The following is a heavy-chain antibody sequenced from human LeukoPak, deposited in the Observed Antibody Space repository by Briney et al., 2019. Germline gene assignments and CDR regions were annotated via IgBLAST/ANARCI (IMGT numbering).Heavy chain of an antibody. V-gene: IGHV3-23*01. J-gene: IGHJ4*02. CDR2: ISGSGDST. CDR1: GSSFSSYA. D-gene: IGHD3-10*01. CDR3: AKHASGVRGFIYY. Sequence: GGSLRLSCAASGSSFSSYAMSWVRQAPGKGLEWVSAISGSGDSTDYADSVKGRFTISRDNSKNTLYLQMNSLRAEDTAVYYCAKHASGVRGFIYYWGQGTLVTVSS.